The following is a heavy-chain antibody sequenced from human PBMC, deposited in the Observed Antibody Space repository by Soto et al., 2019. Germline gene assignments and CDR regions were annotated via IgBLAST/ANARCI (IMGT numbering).Heavy chain of an antibody. CDR2: ISYDGSNK. J-gene: IGHJ4*02. CDR3: GKTGQLWPFDY. Sequence: GGSLRLSCAASGLTFSSYGMHWVRQAPGKGLEWVAVISYDGSNKYYADSVKGRFTISRDNSKNTLYLQMNSLRAEDTAVYYCGKTGQLWPFDYWGQGTLVTVSS. CDR1: GLTFSSYG. D-gene: IGHD5-18*01. V-gene: IGHV3-30*18.